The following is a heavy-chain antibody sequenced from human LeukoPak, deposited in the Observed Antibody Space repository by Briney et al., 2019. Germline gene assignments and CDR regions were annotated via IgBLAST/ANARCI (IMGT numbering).Heavy chain of an antibody. CDR1: GYTFTGYH. J-gene: IGHJ5*02. CDR2: INPNSGDT. V-gene: IGHV1-2*06. Sequence: ASVKVSCKASGYTFTGYHMHWVRQAPGQGLEWMGRINPNSGDTNYAQKFQGRVTMTRDTSISTAYMELSRLRSDDTAVYYCARAPRIAAAGTGGLGDWFDPWGQGTLVTVSS. D-gene: IGHD6-13*01. CDR3: ARAPRIAAAGTGGLGDWFDP.